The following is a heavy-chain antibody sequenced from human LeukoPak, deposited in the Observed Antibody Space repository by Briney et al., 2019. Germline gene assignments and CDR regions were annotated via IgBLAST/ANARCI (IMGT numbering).Heavy chain of an antibody. CDR1: GGSISSSSYY. D-gene: IGHD5-12*01. J-gene: IGHJ3*02. Sequence: SETLSLTCTVSGGSISSSSYYWGWIRQPPGEGLEWIGTIYYTGSTSYNPSLKSRVTISVDTSKNQFSLKLSSVTAADTAVYYCARAEGATRTPGAFDIWGQGTMVTVSS. V-gene: IGHV4-39*01. CDR3: ARAEGATRTPGAFDI. CDR2: IYYTGST.